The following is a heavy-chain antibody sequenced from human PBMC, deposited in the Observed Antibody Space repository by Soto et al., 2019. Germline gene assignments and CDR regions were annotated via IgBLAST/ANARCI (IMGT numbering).Heavy chain of an antibody. D-gene: IGHD4-17*01. CDR3: ARVHNLVTTISALDS. CDR1: GYAIISTNW. V-gene: IGHV4-4*03. CDR2: IYHSGSA. Sequence: PPETLSLTCAVSGYAIISTNWWSWVRQPPGKGLEWIGEIYHSGSANYNPSLKSRVTISVDKSKNQFSLNLSSMTAADTALYYCARVHNLVTTISALDSWGQGTLVTVSS. J-gene: IGHJ4*02.